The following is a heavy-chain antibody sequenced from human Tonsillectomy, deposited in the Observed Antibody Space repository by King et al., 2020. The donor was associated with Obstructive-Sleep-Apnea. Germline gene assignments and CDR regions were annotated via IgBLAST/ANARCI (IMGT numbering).Heavy chain of an antibody. CDR3: AKKPPSLTGLAY. V-gene: IGHV3-23*04. Sequence: VQLVQSGGGLVQPGGSLRLSCAASGFTFSSYVMSWVRQAPGKGLEWVSGVRGSGDSIYSADSVKGRFTISRANSKNTRYLQLNSLGAEDTAVYFCAKKPPSLTGLAYWGQGTLVTVSS. CDR1: GFTFSSYV. CDR2: VRGSGDSI. D-gene: IGHD3-9*01. J-gene: IGHJ4*02.